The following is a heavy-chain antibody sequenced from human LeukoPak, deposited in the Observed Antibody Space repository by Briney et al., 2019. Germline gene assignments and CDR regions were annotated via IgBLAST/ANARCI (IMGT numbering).Heavy chain of an antibody. J-gene: IGHJ6*02. D-gene: IGHD3-10*01. Sequence: GASVKVSCKASGGSVSSYAISWVRLGPGQGLEWMGRIIPILGIGNYAQKFEGTVTITADKSTSTAYMELSSLRSEDTAVYYCAGYYYGSGSRAKNYYYYGVDVWGQGTVVTVSS. CDR1: GGSVSSYA. CDR3: AGYYYGSGSRAKNYYYYGVDV. V-gene: IGHV1-69*04. CDR2: IIPILGIG.